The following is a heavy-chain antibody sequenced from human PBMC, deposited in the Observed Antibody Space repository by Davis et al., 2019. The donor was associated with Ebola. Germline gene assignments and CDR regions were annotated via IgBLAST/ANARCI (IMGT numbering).Heavy chain of an antibody. V-gene: IGHV3-23*01. D-gene: IGHD3-22*01. Sequence: PGGSLRLSCAASGFTFPAYAMNWVRQAPGKGLEWVSVINHRGSTTYYADSVKGRFTISRDNSKNTLYLQMNSLRVEDTAVYYCARDLTYYESSTYATLTFYSDSWGQGTLVTVSS. CDR2: INHRGSTT. CDR1: GFTFPAYA. J-gene: IGHJ4*02. CDR3: ARDLTYYESSTYATLTFYSDS.